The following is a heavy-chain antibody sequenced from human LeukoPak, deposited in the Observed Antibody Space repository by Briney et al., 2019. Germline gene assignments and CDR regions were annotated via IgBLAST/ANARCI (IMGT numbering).Heavy chain of an antibody. CDR1: GFTFSSYE. J-gene: IGHJ4*02. Sequence: GGSLRLSCAASGFTFSSYEMNWVRQAPGKGLEWVSYISSSGSTIYYADSVKGRFTLSRDNAKNSLYLQMNSLRAEDTAVYYCASSRGIAAATFDYWGQGTLVTVSS. CDR3: ASSRGIAAATFDY. CDR2: ISSSGSTI. D-gene: IGHD6-13*01. V-gene: IGHV3-48*03.